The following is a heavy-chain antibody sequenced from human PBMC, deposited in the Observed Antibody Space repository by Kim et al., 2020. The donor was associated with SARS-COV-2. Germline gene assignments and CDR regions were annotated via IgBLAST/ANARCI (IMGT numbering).Heavy chain of an antibody. D-gene: IGHD2-2*01. Sequence: SVKVSCKASRGTFSSYAISWVRQAPGQGREWMGRIIPILGIANYAQKFQGRVTITADKSTSTAYMELSSLRSEDTAVYYCARVSGYCSSTSCYAGYYYY. CDR2: IIPILGIA. CDR3: ARVSGYCSSTSCYAGYYYY. CDR1: RGTFSSYA. J-gene: IGHJ6*01. V-gene: IGHV1-69*04.